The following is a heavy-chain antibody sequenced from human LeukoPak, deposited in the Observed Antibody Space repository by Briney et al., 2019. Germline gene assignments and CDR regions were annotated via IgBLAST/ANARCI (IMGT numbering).Heavy chain of an antibody. V-gene: IGHV4-30-4*02. D-gene: IGHD1-26*01. Sequence: SETLSLTCTVSGGSISSGDYYWSWIRQPPGKGLEWIGYIYYSGSTYYNPSLKSRVTISVDTSKSQFSLKLSSVTAADTAVYYCARNSNFVGATNNDALDIWGQGTMVTVSS. CDR3: ARNSNFVGATNNDALDI. CDR2: IYYSGST. CDR1: GGSISSGDYY. J-gene: IGHJ3*02.